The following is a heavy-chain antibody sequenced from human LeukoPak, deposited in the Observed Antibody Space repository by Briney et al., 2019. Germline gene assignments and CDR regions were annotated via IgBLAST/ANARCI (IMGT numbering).Heavy chain of an antibody. V-gene: IGHV3-74*01. D-gene: IGHD3-3*01. Sequence: GGSLRLSCAASGYTFSSYWMHWVRQAPGKGLFWVSRTISDASSTLYADSVKGRFTISRDNAKNTLYLQMNSLRAEDTAVYYCARDRRTIFGVVPPDYWGQGTLVTVSS. J-gene: IGHJ4*02. CDR2: TISDASST. CDR1: GYTFSSYW. CDR3: ARDRRTIFGVVPPDY.